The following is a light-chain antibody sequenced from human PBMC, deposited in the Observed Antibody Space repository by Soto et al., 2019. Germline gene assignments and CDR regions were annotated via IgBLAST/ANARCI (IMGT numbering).Light chain of an antibody. CDR2: AAS. J-gene: IGKJ1*01. Sequence: DIQMTQSPSSLSTSVGDRVTITCRASQAIGIYLAWYQQKPGKVTELLIYAASTLQSGVPSRFSGSGSGTDVTLTINSLQPEDVAAYYCQKYSGAPPTFGQGTKVEIK. CDR3: QKYSGAPPT. V-gene: IGKV1-27*01. CDR1: QAIGIY.